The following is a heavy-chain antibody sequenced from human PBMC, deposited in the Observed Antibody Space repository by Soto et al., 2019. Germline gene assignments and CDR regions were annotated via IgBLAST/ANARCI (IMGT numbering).Heavy chain of an antibody. V-gene: IGHV4-30-4*01. CDR2: IYHSGST. Sequence: ASETLSLTCTVSGGPISSADYYWSWIRQPPGKGLEWIGYIYHSGSTSYNPSLKSRVTISVDTSRNQFSLKLSSVTAADTAVYYCARDGSGYESYYYSGLDVWGQGTTVTVSS. CDR3: ARDGSGYESYYYSGLDV. D-gene: IGHD5-12*01. CDR1: GGPISSADYY. J-gene: IGHJ6*02.